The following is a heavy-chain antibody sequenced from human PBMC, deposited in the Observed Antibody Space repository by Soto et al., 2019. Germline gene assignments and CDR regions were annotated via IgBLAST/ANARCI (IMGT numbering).Heavy chain of an antibody. V-gene: IGHV4-39*01. J-gene: IGHJ4*02. D-gene: IGHD6-19*01. CDR3: ARRYGWLYFDY. Sequence: QLQLQESGPGLVKPWETLSLICTVSGDSISSSNYFWGWIRQPPGKGLEWIGTIFYSGSTYYNPSLKSLVTISVDTSKNQFSLKLTSVTAADTALYYCARRYGWLYFDYWGQGSLVTVSS. CDR1: GDSISSSNYF. CDR2: IFYSGST.